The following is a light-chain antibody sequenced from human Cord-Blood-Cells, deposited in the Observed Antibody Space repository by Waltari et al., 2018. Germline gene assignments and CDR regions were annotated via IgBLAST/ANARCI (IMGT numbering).Light chain of an antibody. CDR3: QQRSNWPIT. V-gene: IGKV3-11*01. Sequence: EIVLTQSPATLSLSPGERAPHSCRASQSVSSYLAWYQKKPGQAPRLLFYDASNRATGIPARFSGSGSGTDFTLTISSLEPEDFAVYYCQQRSNWPITFGQGTRLEIK. J-gene: IGKJ5*01. CDR2: DAS. CDR1: QSVSSY.